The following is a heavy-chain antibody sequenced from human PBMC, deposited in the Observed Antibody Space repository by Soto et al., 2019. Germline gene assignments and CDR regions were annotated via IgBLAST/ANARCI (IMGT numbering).Heavy chain of an antibody. V-gene: IGHV1-18*01. CDR1: GYTFTSYG. CDR3: ARVSGIAARPLYIQH. CDR2: ISAYNGNT. J-gene: IGHJ1*01. D-gene: IGHD6-6*01. Sequence: ASVKVSCKASGYTFTSYGISWVRQAPGQGLEWMGWISAYNGNTNYAQKLQGRVTMTTDTSTSTAYMELRSLRSDDTAVYYCARVSGIAARPLYIQHRGQGTLVTVSS.